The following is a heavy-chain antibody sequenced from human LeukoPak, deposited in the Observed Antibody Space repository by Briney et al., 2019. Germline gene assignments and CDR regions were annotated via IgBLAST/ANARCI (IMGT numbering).Heavy chain of an antibody. CDR3: AKDIGYYDFWSGPDY. Sequence: ASVKVSCKASGYTFTSYYMHWVRQAPGQELEWMGIINPSGGSTSYAQKFQGRVTMTRDTSTSTVYMELSSLRSEDTAVYYCAKDIGYYDFWSGPDYWGQGTLVTVSS. CDR1: GYTFTSYY. CDR2: INPSGGST. D-gene: IGHD3-3*01. V-gene: IGHV1-46*01. J-gene: IGHJ4*02.